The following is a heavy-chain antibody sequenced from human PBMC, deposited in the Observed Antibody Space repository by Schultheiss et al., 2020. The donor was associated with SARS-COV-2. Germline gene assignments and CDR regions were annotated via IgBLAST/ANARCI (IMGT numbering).Heavy chain of an antibody. D-gene: IGHD4-11*01. CDR2: IYTSGST. Sequence: SETLSLTCTFSGGSISSGSYYWSWIRQPAGKGLEWIGRIYTSGSTNYNPSLKSRVTISVDTSKNQFSLKLSSVTAADTAVYYCARADYPQAHFNYWGQGTLVTVSS. CDR1: GGSISSGSYY. CDR3: ARADYPQAHFNY. V-gene: IGHV4-61*02. J-gene: IGHJ4*02.